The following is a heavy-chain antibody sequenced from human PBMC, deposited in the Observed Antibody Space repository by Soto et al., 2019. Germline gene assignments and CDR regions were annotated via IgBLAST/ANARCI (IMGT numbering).Heavy chain of an antibody. V-gene: IGHV3-33*01. Sequence: QVQLVESGGGVVEPGTSLRLSCEASGFTFSGFGMHWVRQAPGKGLEWVAVIWYDGSKKYYADCVKGRFTISRDNSKNALYRQMNCLGAEDTSVYYCARGRGGSYGGNSAHFDIWGQGTLVTVSS. CDR2: IWYDGSKK. CDR3: ARGRGGSYGGNSAHFDI. D-gene: IGHD4-17*01. CDR1: GFTFSGFG. J-gene: IGHJ3*02.